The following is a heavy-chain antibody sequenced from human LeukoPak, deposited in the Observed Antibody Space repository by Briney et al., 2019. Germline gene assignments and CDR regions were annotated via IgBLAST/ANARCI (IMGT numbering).Heavy chain of an antibody. CDR3: AKAKYGSGDRFDP. V-gene: IGHV3-9*01. D-gene: IGHD3-10*01. CDR2: ISWNSGSI. CDR1: GFTFNDYA. J-gene: IGHJ5*02. Sequence: GGSLRLSCAASGFTFNDYAMHWVRQAPGKGLEWVSGISWNSGSIGYADSVKGRFTISRDNAKNSLYLQMNSLRAEDTALYYCAKAKYGSGDRFDPWGLGTLVTVSS.